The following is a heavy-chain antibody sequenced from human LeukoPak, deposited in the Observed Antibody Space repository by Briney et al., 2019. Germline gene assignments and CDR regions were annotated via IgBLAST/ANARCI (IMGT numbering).Heavy chain of an antibody. CDR3: AKDPDGGAGDYDY. CDR2: IYSGGST. CDR1: GFTVSSNY. V-gene: IGHV3-53*01. Sequence: GGSLRLSCAASGFTVSSNYMSWVRQAPGKGLEWVSVIYSGGSTYYADSVKGRFTISRDNSKITLYLQMNSLRAEDTAVYYCAKDPDGGAGDYDYWGQGTLVTVSS. J-gene: IGHJ4*02. D-gene: IGHD4-17*01.